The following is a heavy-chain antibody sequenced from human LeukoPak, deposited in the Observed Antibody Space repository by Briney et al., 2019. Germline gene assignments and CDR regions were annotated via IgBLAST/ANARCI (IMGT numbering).Heavy chain of an antibody. CDR3: ARFVRDIVVVPAARWFDP. D-gene: IGHD2-2*01. CDR1: GFIFSRYW. Sequence: GSLRLSCAASGFIFSRYWMHWVRHAPGKGLEWIGSIYYSGSTYYNPSLKSRVTISVDTSKNQFSLKLSSVTAADTAVYYCARFVRDIVVVPAARWFDPWGQGTLVTVSS. V-gene: IGHV4-39*01. J-gene: IGHJ5*02. CDR2: IYYSGST.